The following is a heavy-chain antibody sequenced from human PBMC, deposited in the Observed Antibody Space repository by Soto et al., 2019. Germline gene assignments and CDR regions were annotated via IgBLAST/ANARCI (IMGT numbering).Heavy chain of an antibody. Sequence: EVQVVESGGGLVKPGESLRLSCAASGFPFSSYSMNWVRQAPGKGLEWVASITSSSSYIYYADSVKGRFTVSRDSAKNSLYLQMNSLRAEDTAVYYCARDLGSYYYYYALDVWGQGTTVTVSS. D-gene: IGHD1-26*01. V-gene: IGHV3-21*01. CDR3: ARDLGSYYYYYALDV. CDR1: GFPFSSYS. J-gene: IGHJ6*02. CDR2: ITSSSSYI.